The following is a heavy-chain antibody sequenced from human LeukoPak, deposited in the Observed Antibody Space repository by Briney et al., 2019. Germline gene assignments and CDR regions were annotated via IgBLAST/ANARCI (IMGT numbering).Heavy chain of an antibody. CDR2: INPSSGGT. J-gene: IGHJ4*02. CDR1: GYTFTGYY. D-gene: IGHD6-19*01. Sequence: ASVKVSCKASGYTFTGYYMHWVRQAPGQGLEWMGWINPSSGGTNYAQKFQGRVTMTRDTSISTAYMELSRLRSDDTAVYYCARAAVAGTFCDYWGQGTLVTVSS. V-gene: IGHV1-2*02. CDR3: ARAAVAGTFCDY.